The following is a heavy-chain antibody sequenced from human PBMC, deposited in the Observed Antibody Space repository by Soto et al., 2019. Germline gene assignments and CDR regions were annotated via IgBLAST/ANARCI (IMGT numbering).Heavy chain of an antibody. J-gene: IGHJ5*02. D-gene: IGHD3-22*01. CDR2: IYYSGST. Sequence: YWIGWVRQMPGKGLEWIGYIYYSGSTYYNPSLKSRVTISVDTSKNQFSLKLSSVTAADTAVYYCARDHVTYYYDSSGSIDWFDPWGQGTLVTVSS. CDR3: ARDHVTYYYDSSGSIDWFDP. V-gene: IGHV4-30-4*08. CDR1: Y.